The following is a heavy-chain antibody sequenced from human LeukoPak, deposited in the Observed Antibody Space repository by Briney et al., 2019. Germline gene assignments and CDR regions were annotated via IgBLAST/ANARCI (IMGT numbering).Heavy chain of an antibody. CDR3: ARQGYSSGWYRDYNWFDP. V-gene: IGHV3-9*01. CDR2: ISWNSGSI. J-gene: IGHJ5*02. Sequence: PGGSLRLSCAASGFTFDDYAMHSVRQAPGKGLEWVSGISWNSGSIGYADSVKGRFTISRDNAKNSLYLQMNSLRAEDTALYYCARQGYSSGWYRDYNWFDPWGQGTLVTVSS. CDR1: GFTFDDYA. D-gene: IGHD6-19*01.